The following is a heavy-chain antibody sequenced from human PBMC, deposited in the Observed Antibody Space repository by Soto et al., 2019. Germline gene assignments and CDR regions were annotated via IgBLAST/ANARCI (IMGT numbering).Heavy chain of an antibody. CDR1: GFTVSSNY. CDR3: ARDNRVDIGVGLDY. J-gene: IGHJ4*02. CDR2: IYSGGST. V-gene: IGHV3-66*01. D-gene: IGHD5-12*01. Sequence: EVQLVESGGGLVQPGGSLRLSCAASGFTVSSNYMSWVRQAPGKGLEWVSVIYSGGSTYYADSVKGRFTISRDISKNTLYLQMNSLRAEDTAVYYCARDNRVDIGVGLDYWGQGTLVTVSS.